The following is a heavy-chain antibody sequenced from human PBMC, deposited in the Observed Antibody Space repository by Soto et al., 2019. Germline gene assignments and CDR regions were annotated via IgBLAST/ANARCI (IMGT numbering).Heavy chain of an antibody. V-gene: IGHV1-18*04. CDR3: ARMARFYYGPSFFDS. J-gene: IGHJ5*01. D-gene: IGHD3-10*01. CDR1: GYTFTNYG. Sequence: QVHLEQSGGEVKKPGASVRVSCKASGYTFTNYGITWVRQAPGQGLEWMGWIIIYNGNTNYAQNVQGRVTLTTDTSTRTAYMELRSLRHDDTAVYYWARMARFYYGPSFFDSWGQGTLVTVSS. CDR2: IIIYNGNT.